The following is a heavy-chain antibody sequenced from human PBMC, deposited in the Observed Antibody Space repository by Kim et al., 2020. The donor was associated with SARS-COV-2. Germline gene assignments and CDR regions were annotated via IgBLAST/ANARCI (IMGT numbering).Heavy chain of an antibody. V-gene: IGHV1-58*01. CDR1: GLTLISSA. CDR2: IVVGSGTT. D-gene: IGHD3-22*01. J-gene: IGHJ4*02. Sequence: SVKVSCKASGLTLISSAVQWVRQARGQRLEWLGWIVVGSGTTNYAQNFQERVTIMWDKSTSTAYMELSGLRSEDTALYYCASETYDSSGSLSGDHWGQGTLVTVSS. CDR3: ASETYDSSGSLSGDH.